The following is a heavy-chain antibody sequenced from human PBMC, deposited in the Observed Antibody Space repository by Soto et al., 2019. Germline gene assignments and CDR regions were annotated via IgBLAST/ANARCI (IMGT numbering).Heavy chain of an antibody. CDR3: VKDGWYSTRLGLGYYYGMDV. V-gene: IGHV3-64D*08. J-gene: IGHJ6*02. CDR1: GFTFSSYA. Sequence: GGSLRLSCSASGFTFSSYAMHWVRQAPGKGLEYVSAISSNGGSTYYADSVKGRFTISRDNSKNTLYLQMSSLRAEDTAVYYCVKDGWYSTRLGLGYYYGMDVWGQGTTVTVSS. D-gene: IGHD6-13*01. CDR2: ISSNGGST.